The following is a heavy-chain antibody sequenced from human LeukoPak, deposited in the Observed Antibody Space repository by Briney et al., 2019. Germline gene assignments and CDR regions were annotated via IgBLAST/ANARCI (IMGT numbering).Heavy chain of an antibody. J-gene: IGHJ4*02. V-gene: IGHV1-18*01. Sequence: GASVKVSCKASGYTFTSYGISWGRQAPGQRLEWMGWISAYNGNTNYPQKLQGRVTMTTATSTSTAYMELRSLRSDDPAVCYCARQAQAAASPADYWGQRTLVTVSS. CDR3: ARQAQAAASPADY. CDR1: GYTFTSYG. D-gene: IGHD6-13*01. CDR2: ISAYNGNT.